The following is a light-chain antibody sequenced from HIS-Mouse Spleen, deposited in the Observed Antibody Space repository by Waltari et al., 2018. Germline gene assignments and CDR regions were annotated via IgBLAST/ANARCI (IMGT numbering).Light chain of an antibody. Sequence: DVVMTQSPLSLPVTLGQPASISCRSSQSLVHSDGNTYLNWFQQRPGQSPRRLIYKVSNRDSGVPDRFSGSGSGTGFTLKISRVEAEDVGVYYCMQGTHWPPVTFGPGTKVDIK. CDR3: MQGTHWPPVT. CDR2: KVS. V-gene: IGKV2-30*02. J-gene: IGKJ3*01. CDR1: QSLVHSDGNTY.